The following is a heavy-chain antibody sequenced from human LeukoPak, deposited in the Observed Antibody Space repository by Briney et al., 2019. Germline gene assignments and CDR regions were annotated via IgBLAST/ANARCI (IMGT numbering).Heavy chain of an antibody. D-gene: IGHD3-16*02. CDR1: GGSISSYY. Sequence: ASETLSLTCTVSGGSISSYYWSWIRQPPGKGLEWIGYISYSGSTNYNPSLKSRVTISVDTSKNQLSLKLSSVTAADTAVYYCAKYVWGSYPTFEDYWGQGTLVTVSS. CDR2: ISYSGST. J-gene: IGHJ4*02. V-gene: IGHV4-59*01. CDR3: AKYVWGSYPTFEDY.